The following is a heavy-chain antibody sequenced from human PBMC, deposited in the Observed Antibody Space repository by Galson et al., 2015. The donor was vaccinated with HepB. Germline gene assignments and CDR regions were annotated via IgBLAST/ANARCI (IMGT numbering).Heavy chain of an antibody. CDR1: GYTLTEFS. V-gene: IGHV1-24*01. Sequence: SVKVSCKVSGYTLTEFSMHWVRQAPGGRLEWLGGFDPENSETIYAQDFRGRVTMTEDASTDTAYMQLSRLKSEDTAIYYCATSNYDFKSGRFDYWGQGTLVTVSS. CDR2: FDPENSET. D-gene: IGHD3-3*01. CDR3: ATSNYDFKSGRFDY. J-gene: IGHJ4*01.